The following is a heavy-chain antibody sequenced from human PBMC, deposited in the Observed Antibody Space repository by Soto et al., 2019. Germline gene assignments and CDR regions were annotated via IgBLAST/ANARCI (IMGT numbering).Heavy chain of an antibody. CDR3: AADRGVGYCTNGVCWNNYYYYGMDV. CDR2: IVVGSGNT. CDR1: GFTFTSSA. J-gene: IGHJ6*02. Sequence: SVKVSFKASGFTFTSSAVQWVRQARGQRLEGIGWIVVGSGNTNYAQKFQERVTITRDMSTSTAYMELSSLRSEDTAVYYCAADRGVGYCTNGVCWNNYYYYGMDVWGQGTTVTVSS. V-gene: IGHV1-58*01. D-gene: IGHD2-8*01.